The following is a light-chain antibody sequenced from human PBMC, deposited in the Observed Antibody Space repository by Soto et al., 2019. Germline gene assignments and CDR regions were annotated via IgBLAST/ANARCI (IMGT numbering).Light chain of an antibody. CDR2: GAS. CDR1: QSVGSD. Sequence: EIVMTQSPATLSVSPGERATLSYRASQSVGSDLVWYQQKPGQAPRLLIYGASTRATGIPARFSGSGSGTEFTLTISSLQSEDFAVYYCQQYNNWPRTFGQGTKVEIK. CDR3: QQYNNWPRT. V-gene: IGKV3-15*01. J-gene: IGKJ1*01.